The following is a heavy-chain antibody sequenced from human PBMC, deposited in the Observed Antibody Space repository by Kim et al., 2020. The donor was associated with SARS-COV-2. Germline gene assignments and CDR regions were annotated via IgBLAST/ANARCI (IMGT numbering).Heavy chain of an antibody. CDR3: ASARVSSCSTPLFDY. CDR2: ISWNSGSR. CDR1: GFTFGDYA. V-gene: IGHV3-9*01. D-gene: IGHD6-13*01. Sequence: GGSLRLSCAASGFTFGDYAMHWVRQAPAKGLEWVSGISWNSGSRGYVDSVKGRFTISRDNAKNSLYLQMNSLRGDDTAFYYCASARVSSCSTPLFDYWGQGILLTVSS. J-gene: IGHJ4*02.